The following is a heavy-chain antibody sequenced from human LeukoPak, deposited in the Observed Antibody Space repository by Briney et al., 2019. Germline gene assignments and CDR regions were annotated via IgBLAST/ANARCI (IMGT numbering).Heavy chain of an antibody. CDR1: GFTFSSYS. CDR2: ISSSSSYI. D-gene: IGHD6-13*01. Sequence: GGSLRLSCAAYGFTFSSYSMNWVRQAPGKGLEWVSSISSSSSYIYYADSVKGRFTISRDNAKNSLYLQMNSLRAEDTAVYYCARVGSSSWYADYWAREPWSPSPQ. J-gene: IGHJ4*02. CDR3: ARVGSSSWYADY. V-gene: IGHV3-21*01.